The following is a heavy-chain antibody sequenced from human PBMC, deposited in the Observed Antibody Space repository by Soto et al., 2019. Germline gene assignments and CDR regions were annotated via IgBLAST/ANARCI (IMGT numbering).Heavy chain of an antibody. Sequence: QVLLQESGPGLVQPSETLSLTCTVSGGSMNYYYWSWIRQSPGKGQEWIGYVYYSGTTSDNPSLQRRVSTYTDTSQSQSSLKLRSGPAADSAIVYCGGAGGSWGYCFDSWGRGTLVTVSS. CDR2: VYYSGTT. D-gene: IGHD2-21*01. CDR3: GGAGGSWGYCFDS. J-gene: IGHJ4*02. V-gene: IGHV4-59*01. CDR1: GGSMNYYY.